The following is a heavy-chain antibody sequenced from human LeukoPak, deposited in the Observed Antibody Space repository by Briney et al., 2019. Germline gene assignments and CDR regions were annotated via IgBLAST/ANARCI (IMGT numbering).Heavy chain of an antibody. CDR1: GYTFTSYG. D-gene: IGHD6-13*01. CDR2: ISAYNGNT. J-gene: IGHJ5*02. V-gene: IGHV1-18*01. Sequence: GASVKVSCKASGYTFTSYGISWVRQAPGQGLEWMGWISAYNGNTNYAQKLQGRVTMTTATSTSTAYMELRRLRSDDTAVYFCARRIAAAGGWFDPWGQGTLVSVSS. CDR3: ARRIAAAGGWFDP.